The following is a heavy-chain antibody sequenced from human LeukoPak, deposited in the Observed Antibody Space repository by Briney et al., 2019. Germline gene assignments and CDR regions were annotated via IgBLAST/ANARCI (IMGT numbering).Heavy chain of an antibody. CDR3: ARDFGLRCSGGTCYSVYYYGMDV. Sequence: GGSLRLSCSASGFIFSNYAMYWVRQAPGKGLEWVANIKQGGSEKYYVDSVKGRFTISRDNAKNSLYLQMNSLRAEDTAVYYCARDFGLRCSGGTCYSVYYYGMDVWGKGTTVTVSS. CDR1: GFIFSNYA. J-gene: IGHJ6*04. V-gene: IGHV3-7*03. D-gene: IGHD2-15*01. CDR2: IKQGGSEK.